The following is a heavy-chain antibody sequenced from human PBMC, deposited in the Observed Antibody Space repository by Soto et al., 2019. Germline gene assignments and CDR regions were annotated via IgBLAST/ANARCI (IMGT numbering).Heavy chain of an antibody. D-gene: IGHD3-22*01. CDR2: ISYDGSNK. CDR3: ARGGYYDSSGLHWFDP. Sequence: QVQLVGSGGGVVQPGRSLRLSCAASGFTFSSYAMHWVRQAPGKGLEWVAVISYDGSNKYYADSVKGRFTISRDNSKNTLYLQMNSLRAEDTAVYYCARGGYYDSSGLHWFDPWGQGTLVTVSS. V-gene: IGHV3-30-3*01. CDR1: GFTFSSYA. J-gene: IGHJ5*02.